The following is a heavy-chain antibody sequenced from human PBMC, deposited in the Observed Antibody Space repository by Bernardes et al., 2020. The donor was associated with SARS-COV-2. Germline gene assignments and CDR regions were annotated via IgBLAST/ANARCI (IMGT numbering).Heavy chain of an antibody. D-gene: IGHD6-19*01. CDR2: ISHDGGHQ. J-gene: IGHJ4*02. CDR1: GFIFSDYA. CDR3: AKILSSGWFDLRVGYFEN. Sequence: GGSLRLSCAASGFIFSDYAMHWVRQAPGTGLEWVALISHDGGHQYYADSVRGRFTVSRDNSKNTLYLQINSLRAEDTAMYYCAKILSSGWFDLRVGYFENWGQGTLVTVSS. V-gene: IGHV3-30*18.